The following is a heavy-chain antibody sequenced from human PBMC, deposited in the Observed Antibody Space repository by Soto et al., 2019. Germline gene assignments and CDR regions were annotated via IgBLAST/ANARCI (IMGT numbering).Heavy chain of an antibody. J-gene: IGHJ4*02. CDR1: GGSFSGYY. Sequence: SETLSLTCAVYGGSFSGYYWSWIRQPPGKGLEWIGEINHSGRTNYNPSLKSRVTISVDTSKNQFSLKLSSVTAADTAVYYCVRYYCNNGECHYFYYWGQGALVTVSS. D-gene: IGHD2-8*01. V-gene: IGHV4-34*01. CDR2: INHSGRT. CDR3: VRYYCNNGECHYFYY.